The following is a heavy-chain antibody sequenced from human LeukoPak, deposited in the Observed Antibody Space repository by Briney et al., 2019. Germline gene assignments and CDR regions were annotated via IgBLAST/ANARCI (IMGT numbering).Heavy chain of an antibody. CDR1: GYSISSGYY. Sequence: SETLSLTCTVSGYSISSGYYWGWIRQPPGKGLEWIGSIYHSGSTYYNPSLKSRVTISVDTSKNQFSLKLSSVTAADTAVYYCARKPRDWNDFEPTFDIWGQGTMVTVSS. CDR3: ARKPRDWNDFEPTFDI. V-gene: IGHV4-38-2*02. J-gene: IGHJ3*02. D-gene: IGHD1-1*01. CDR2: IYHSGST.